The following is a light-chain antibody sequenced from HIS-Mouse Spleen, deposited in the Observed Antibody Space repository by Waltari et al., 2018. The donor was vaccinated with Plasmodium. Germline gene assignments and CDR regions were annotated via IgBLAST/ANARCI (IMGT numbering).Light chain of an antibody. CDR1: SLRSYY. CDR2: GKN. Sequence: SSELTQDPAVSVALGQTARITCPGDSLRSYYASWYQQKPGQAPVLVIYGKNNRPSGIPDRFSGSSSGNTASLTITGAQAEDEADYYCNSRDSSGNHVVFGGGTKLTVL. V-gene: IGLV3-19*01. CDR3: NSRDSSGNHVV. J-gene: IGLJ2*01.